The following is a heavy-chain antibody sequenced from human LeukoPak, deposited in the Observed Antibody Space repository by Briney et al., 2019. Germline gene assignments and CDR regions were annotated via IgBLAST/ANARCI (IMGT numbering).Heavy chain of an antibody. CDR3: ARVSCGGDCFSATNAFDI. CDR2: IRYSGST. J-gene: IGHJ3*02. D-gene: IGHD2-21*02. Sequence: SGTLSLTCGVSGGSISSYYWSWIRQPPGKGLEWIGDIRYSGSTNYNPSLKSRVTISVDTSKNQFSLKLSSVTAADTAVHYCARVSCGGDCFSATNAFDIWGQGTVVTVSS. V-gene: IGHV4-59*01. CDR1: GGSISSYY.